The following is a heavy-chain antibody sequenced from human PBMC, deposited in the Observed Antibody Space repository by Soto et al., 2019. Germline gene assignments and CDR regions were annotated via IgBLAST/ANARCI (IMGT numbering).Heavy chain of an antibody. D-gene: IGHD2-15*01. CDR1: GFTFSSYG. V-gene: IGHV3-33*01. CDR2: IWYDGSNK. CDR3: AREGTDCSGGSCYPHFDY. Sequence: QVQLVESGGGVVQPGRSLRLSCAASGFTFSSYGMHWVRQAPGKGLEWVAVIWYDGSNKYYADSVKGRFTISRDNSKNTLYLQMNSLRAEDTAVYYCAREGTDCSGGSCYPHFDYWGQGTLVTVS. J-gene: IGHJ4*02.